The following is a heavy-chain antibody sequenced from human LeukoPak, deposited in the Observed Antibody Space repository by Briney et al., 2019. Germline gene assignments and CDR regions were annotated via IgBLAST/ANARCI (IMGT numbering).Heavy chain of an antibody. D-gene: IGHD2-15*01. CDR2: ITSSGTIT. CDR3: AREGSGGSCDY. V-gene: IGHV3-11*01. Sequence: GGSLRLSCEASGFTFSDFYMSWIRQAPGKGLEWLSYITSSGTITHYADSVKGRFTISRDNGKNTLYLQMNSLTAEDTAVYYCAREGSGGSCDYWGQGSLVTVSS. J-gene: IGHJ4*02. CDR1: GFTFSDFY.